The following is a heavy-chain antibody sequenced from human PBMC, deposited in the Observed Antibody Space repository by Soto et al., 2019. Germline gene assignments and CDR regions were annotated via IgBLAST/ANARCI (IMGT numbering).Heavy chain of an antibody. CDR2: INHSGST. J-gene: IGHJ6*03. V-gene: IGHV4-34*01. Sequence: SETLSLTCAVYGGSFSGYYWNWIRQTPGKGLEWIGEINHSGSTNYNPSLKGRVTISLDTTENQFSLRLTSVSAADTAVYYCARDSYYGSGSYSSRRYYYYMDVWGKGTTVTVSS. D-gene: IGHD3-10*01. CDR3: ARDSYYGSGSYSSRRYYYYMDV. CDR1: GGSFSGYY.